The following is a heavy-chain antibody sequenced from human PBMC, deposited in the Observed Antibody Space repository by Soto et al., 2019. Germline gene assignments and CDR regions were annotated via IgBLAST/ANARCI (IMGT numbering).Heavy chain of an antibody. J-gene: IGHJ6*03. V-gene: IGHV3-21*01. D-gene: IGHD4-17*01. CDR2: ISSSSSYI. CDR3: ARHYGDYETYYYYYYMDV. CDR1: GFTFSSYS. Sequence: PGGSLRLSCAASGFTFSSYSMNWVRQAPGKGLEWVSSISSSSSYIYYADSVKGRFTISRDNAKNSLYLQMNSLRAEDTAVYYCARHYGDYETYYYYYYMDVWGKGTTVTVS.